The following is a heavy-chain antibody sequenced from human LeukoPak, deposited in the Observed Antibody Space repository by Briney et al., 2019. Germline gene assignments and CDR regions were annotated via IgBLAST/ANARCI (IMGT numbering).Heavy chain of an antibody. J-gene: IGHJ6*02. CDR3: ARDPRFLEWLLYERYYYGMDV. D-gene: IGHD3-3*01. CDR2: ISSSSSYI. V-gene: IGHV3-21*01. Sequence: PGGSLRLSCAASGFTFSSYSMNWVRQAPGKGLEGVSSISSSSSYIYYADSVKGRFTISRDNAKNSLYLQMNSLRAEDTAVYYCARDPRFLEWLLYERYYYGMDVWGQGTTVTVSS. CDR1: GFTFSSYS.